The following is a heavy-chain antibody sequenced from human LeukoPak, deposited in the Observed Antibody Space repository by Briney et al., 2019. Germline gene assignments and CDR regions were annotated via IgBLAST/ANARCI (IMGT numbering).Heavy chain of an antibody. CDR1: GYTFTSYD. D-gene: IGHD5-24*01. V-gene: IGHV1-8*01. J-gene: IGHJ4*02. CDR2: MNPNSGNT. CDR3: ATSKDGLLYFDY. Sequence: GASVKVSCKASGYTFTSYDINWVRQATGQGLEWMGWMNPNSGNTGYAQKFQGRVTMTEDTSTDTAYMELSSLRSEDTAVYYCATSKDGLLYFDYWGQGTLVTVSS.